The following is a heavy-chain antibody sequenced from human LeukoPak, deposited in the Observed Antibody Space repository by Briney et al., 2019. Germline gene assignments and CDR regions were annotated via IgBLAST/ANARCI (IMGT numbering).Heavy chain of an antibody. D-gene: IGHD2-15*01. V-gene: IGHV3-23*01. CDR3: AKAIRGSSHPRDYYYGMDV. CDR1: GFTLNNYA. Sequence: GGSLRLSCAASGFTLNNYAVNWVRQAPGKGLEWVSIISGTGGGTSYADSAKGRFTIYRGNSGNTVSLQMTNLRAEDTAIYYCAKAIRGSSHPRDYYYGMDVWGQGTTVTVSS. CDR2: ISGTGGGT. J-gene: IGHJ6*02.